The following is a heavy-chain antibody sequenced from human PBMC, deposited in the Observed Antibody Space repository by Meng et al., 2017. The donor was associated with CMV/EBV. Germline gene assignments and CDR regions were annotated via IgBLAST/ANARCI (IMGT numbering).Heavy chain of an antibody. V-gene: IGHV3-48*03. CDR1: GFTFSSYE. D-gene: IGHD1-26*01. CDR3: ARDPYYWDSGSYFDY. Sequence: GESLKISCAASGFTFSSYEMNWVRQAPGKGLEWVSYISSSGSIMYYADSVKGRFTISRDNAKNSLYLQMNSLRAEDTAVYYCARDPYYWDSGSYFDYWGQGTLVTVSS. J-gene: IGHJ4*02. CDR2: ISSSGSIM.